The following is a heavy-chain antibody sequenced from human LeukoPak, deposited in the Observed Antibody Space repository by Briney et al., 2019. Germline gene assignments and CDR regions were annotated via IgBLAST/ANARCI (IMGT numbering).Heavy chain of an antibody. Sequence: SETLSPTCTVSGGPISSHYWSRIRQPPGKGLEWIGYGFYSGSSNYNPSLKSRVSISVDTSKKQLSLKLSSVSSADTAVYYCASVVPRQQLVDAFDIWGQGTMVTVSS. CDR2: GFYSGSS. CDR1: GGPISSHY. J-gene: IGHJ3*02. CDR3: ASVVPRQQLVDAFDI. D-gene: IGHD6-13*01. V-gene: IGHV4-59*11.